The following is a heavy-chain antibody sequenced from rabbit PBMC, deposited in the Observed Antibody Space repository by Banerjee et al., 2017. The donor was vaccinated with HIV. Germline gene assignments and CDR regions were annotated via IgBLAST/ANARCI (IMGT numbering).Heavy chain of an antibody. Sequence: QLEESGGGLVQPGGSLALTCKASGFTLSSYWMSWVRQAPGKGLEWIGSITAGKDITYYASWANGRFTISLDNAQNTVFLQMTSLTAADTATYFCARDRYAGSSYNLWGQGTLVTV. V-gene: IGHV1S7*01. J-gene: IGHJ4*01. D-gene: IGHD8-1*01. CDR3: ARDRYAGSSYNL. CDR2: ITAGKDIT. CDR1: GFTLSSYW.